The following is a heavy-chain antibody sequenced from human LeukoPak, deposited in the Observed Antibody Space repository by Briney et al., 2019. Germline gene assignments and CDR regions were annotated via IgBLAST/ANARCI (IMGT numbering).Heavy chain of an antibody. CDR2: INPNSGGT. V-gene: IGHV1-2*02. CDR3: ARGGSRFGVVDYWYFDL. D-gene: IGHD3-3*01. Sequence: ASVKVSCKASGYTFTGYYMHWVRQAPGQGLEWMGWINPNSGGTNYAQKFQGRVTMTRDTSISTAYMELSRLRSDDTAVYYCARGGSRFGVVDYWYFDLWGRGTLVTVSS. J-gene: IGHJ2*01. CDR1: GYTFTGYY.